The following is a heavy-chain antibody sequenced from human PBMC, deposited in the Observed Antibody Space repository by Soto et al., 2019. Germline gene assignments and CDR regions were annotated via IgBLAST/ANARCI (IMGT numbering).Heavy chain of an antibody. V-gene: IGHV4-39*01. Sequence: QLQLQESGPGLVKPSETLSLTCTVSGGSISSSSYYWGWIRQPPGKGLEWIGSLYYSGTTYYNPTLNSRVTISVDTSEHQFSLKLSSVTAADTAVYYCARHSIAAAGTRWDFFDYWGQGTLVTVSS. J-gene: IGHJ4*02. CDR2: LYYSGTT. CDR3: ARHSIAAAGTRWDFFDY. D-gene: IGHD6-13*01. CDR1: GGSISSSSYY.